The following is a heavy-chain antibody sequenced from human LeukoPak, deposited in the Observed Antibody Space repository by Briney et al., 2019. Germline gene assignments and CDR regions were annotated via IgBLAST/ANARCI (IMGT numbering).Heavy chain of an antibody. J-gene: IGHJ5*02. Sequence: ASVKVPCKASGYTFTGYYLHWVRQAPGQGLEWMGWINPNSGGTNYAQKFQGRVTMTRDTSISTAYMELSRLRSDDTAVYYCARADDWGTGDWFDPWGQGTLVTVSS. D-gene: IGHD3-16*01. CDR3: ARADDWGTGDWFDP. CDR1: GYTFTGYY. CDR2: INPNSGGT. V-gene: IGHV1-2*02.